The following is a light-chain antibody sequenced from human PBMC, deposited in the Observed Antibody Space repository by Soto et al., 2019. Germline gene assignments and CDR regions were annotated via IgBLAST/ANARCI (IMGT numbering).Light chain of an antibody. CDR2: DAS. CDR3: QQRTDGVT. CDR1: QRVSFY. Sequence: EIVLTQSPATLSLSPGERATLSCRASQRVSFYVAWYQQKPGQAPRLLIYDASNRASGIPARFSGSGSGTDFPLTISSLEPEDFAVYYCQQRTDGVTFGGGTRLEIK. J-gene: IGKJ4*01. V-gene: IGKV3-11*01.